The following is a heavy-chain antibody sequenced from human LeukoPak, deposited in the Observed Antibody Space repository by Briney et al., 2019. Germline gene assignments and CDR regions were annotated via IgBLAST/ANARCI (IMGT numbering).Heavy chain of an antibody. Sequence: ASVKVSCKASGGTFSSYYMHWVRQAPGQGLEWMGWINPNSGGTNYAQKFQGRVTMTRDTSISTAYMELSRLRSDDTAVYYCARQSTSYYYYGMDVWGQGTTVTVSS. V-gene: IGHV1-2*02. CDR3: ARQSTSYYYYGMDV. J-gene: IGHJ6*02. CDR1: GGTFSSYY. CDR2: INPNSGGT. D-gene: IGHD2-2*01.